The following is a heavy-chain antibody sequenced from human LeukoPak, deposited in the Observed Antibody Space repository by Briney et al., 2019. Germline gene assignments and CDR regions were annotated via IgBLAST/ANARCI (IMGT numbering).Heavy chain of an antibody. J-gene: IGHJ5*02. CDR3: ARVSGDFWSGYLNWFDP. Sequence: RTSETLSLTCTVSGGSISSYYWSWIRQPAGKGLEWIGRIYTSGSTNYNPSLKSRVTMSVGTSKNQFSLKLSSVTAADTAVYYCARVSGDFWSGYLNWFDPWGQGTLVTVSS. D-gene: IGHD3-3*01. CDR2: IYTSGST. CDR1: GGSISSYY. V-gene: IGHV4-4*07.